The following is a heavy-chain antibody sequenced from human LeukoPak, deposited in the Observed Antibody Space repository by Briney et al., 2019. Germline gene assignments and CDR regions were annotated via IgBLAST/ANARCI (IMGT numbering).Heavy chain of an antibody. V-gene: IGHV3-7*03. CDR1: GFSLSRYW. D-gene: IGHD4-11*01. J-gene: IGHJ1*01. Sequence: GGSLRLSCAASGFSLSRYWMSWVRQAPGKGLEWVANMKQDGSEKKYVDSVKGRFTISRDNTKNTLYLQMNSLRAEDTAVYYCALHSRRPTQGWGQGHLVTVSS. CDR3: ALHSRRPTQG. CDR2: MKQDGSEK.